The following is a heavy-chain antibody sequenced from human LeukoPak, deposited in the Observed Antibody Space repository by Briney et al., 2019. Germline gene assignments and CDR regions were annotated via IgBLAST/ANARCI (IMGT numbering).Heavy chain of an antibody. CDR2: ISVSGGST. Sequence: GGSLRLSCAASGFTFSSYAMSWVRQAPGKGLEWVSAISVSGGSTYYADSVQGRFTISRDNSKNTLYLQINSLRAEDTAVYFCAKRDSSSRSLDYWGQGTLVTVSS. CDR3: AKRDSSSRSLDY. J-gene: IGHJ4*02. V-gene: IGHV3-23*01. CDR1: GFTFSSYA. D-gene: IGHD6-6*01.